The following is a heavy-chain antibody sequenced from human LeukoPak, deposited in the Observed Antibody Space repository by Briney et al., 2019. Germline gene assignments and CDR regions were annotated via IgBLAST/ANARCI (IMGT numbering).Heavy chain of an antibody. CDR1: GFIFSYYS. J-gene: IGHJ6*01. CDR3: AKDSRYSSHWYYHTLDV. Sequence: GGSLRLSCAASGFIFSYYSMNWVRQAPGKGLEWVSSISGSGGITYFADSMKGRSTISRDNSNNTLYLQMNSLRAEDTAVYYCAKDSRYSSHWYYHTLDVRGQGTTVTVSS. V-gene: IGHV3-23*01. CDR2: ISGSGGIT. D-gene: IGHD6-13*01.